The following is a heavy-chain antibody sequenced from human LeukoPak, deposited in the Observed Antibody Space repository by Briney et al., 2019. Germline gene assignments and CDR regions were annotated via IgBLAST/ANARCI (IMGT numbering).Heavy chain of an antibody. V-gene: IGHV3-30*04. Sequence: PGGSLRLSCAASGFTFSSYAMHWVRQAPGQGLEWVALISSDGSYSNYYADSVKGRFTISRDNSENTLYLQMNSLRAEDTAVYYCAREPLGYCTAASCPRWFDPRGQGTLVTVSS. D-gene: IGHD2-15*01. J-gene: IGHJ5*02. CDR2: ISSDGSYSN. CDR3: AREPLGYCTAASCPRWFDP. CDR1: GFTFSSYA.